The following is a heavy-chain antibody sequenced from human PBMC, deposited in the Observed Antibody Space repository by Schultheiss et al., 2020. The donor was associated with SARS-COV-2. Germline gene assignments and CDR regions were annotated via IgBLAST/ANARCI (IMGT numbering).Heavy chain of an antibody. CDR2: TYYRSKWYH. Sequence: SETLSLTCAISGDSVSSNSAAWNWIRQSPSRGLEWLGRTYYRSKWYHNYAVSVKSRITINPDTSKNQFSLKLSSVTDADTAVYYCARGVKFGGTRLDYWGQGTLVTVSS. J-gene: IGHJ4*02. CDR1: GDSVSSNSAA. V-gene: IGHV6-1*01. CDR3: ARGVKFGGTRLDY. D-gene: IGHD3-16*01.